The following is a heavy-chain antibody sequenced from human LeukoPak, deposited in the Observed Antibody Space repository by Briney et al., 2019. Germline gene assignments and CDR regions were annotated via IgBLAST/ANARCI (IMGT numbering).Heavy chain of an antibody. CDR2: ISKSGTTV. CDR1: GLNFSVYY. D-gene: IGHD3-3*01. J-gene: IGHJ4*02. CDR3: AAGVALDY. V-gene: IGHV3-11*01. Sequence: GGSLRLSCAASGLNFSVYYMTWIRQAPGNGLEWLSHISKSGTTVYYADSVKGRSTISRDRAKNSLYLHMNSLRAEDTAVYYCAAGVALDYWGQGALVTVSS.